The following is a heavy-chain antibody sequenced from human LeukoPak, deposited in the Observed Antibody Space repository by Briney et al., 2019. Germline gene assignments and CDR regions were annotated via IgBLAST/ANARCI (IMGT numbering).Heavy chain of an antibody. CDR3: ARLKRGYSYGK. J-gene: IGHJ4*02. Sequence: SETLSLTCTVSGGSISSYYWSWIRQPPGKGLEWIGEINHSGSTNYNPSLKSRVTISVDTSKNQFSLKLSSVTAADTAVYYCARLKRGYSYGKWGQGTLVTVSS. D-gene: IGHD5-18*01. V-gene: IGHV4-34*01. CDR2: INHSGST. CDR1: GGSISSYY.